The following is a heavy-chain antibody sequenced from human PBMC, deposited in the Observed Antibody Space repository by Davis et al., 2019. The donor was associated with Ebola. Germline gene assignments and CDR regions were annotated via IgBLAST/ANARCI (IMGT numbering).Heavy chain of an antibody. V-gene: IGHV3-30-3*02. CDR3: AKDDYLQRWGGFDV. D-gene: IGHD3-16*01. CDR1: GFTLSVYS. CDR2: ISYDGSNK. J-gene: IGHJ3*01. Sequence: GGSLRLSCAASGFTLSVYSIHWVRQAPGKGLEWVAVISYDGSNKYYADSVKGRFTISRDNSKNTLYLQMNRLRPEDTAVYYCAKDDYLQRWGGFDVWGQGTMVTVSS.